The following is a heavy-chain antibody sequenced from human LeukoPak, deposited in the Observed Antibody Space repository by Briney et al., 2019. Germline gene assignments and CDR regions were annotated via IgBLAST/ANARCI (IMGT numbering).Heavy chain of an antibody. V-gene: IGHV4-59*01. Sequence: SETLSLICTVSDGSFSSYYWSWIRQPPGKGLEWIGYIYYGGSTAYTPSLKSRVTISIDRSENQFSLKLNSVTAADTAVYYCAREGLVSAFDYWGQGTLVTVST. D-gene: IGHD2-8*01. J-gene: IGHJ4*02. CDR1: DGSFSSYY. CDR2: IYYGGST. CDR3: AREGLVSAFDY.